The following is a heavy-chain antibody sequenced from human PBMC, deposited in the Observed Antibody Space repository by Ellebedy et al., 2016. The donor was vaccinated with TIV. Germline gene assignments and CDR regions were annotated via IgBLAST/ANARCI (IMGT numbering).Heavy chain of an antibody. J-gene: IGHJ4*02. V-gene: IGHV1-8*01. CDR2: VNPNSGNT. Sequence: AASVKVSCKPSGYTFTSYDINWVRQSTGQGLEWMGWVNPNSGNTGHAQNFQGRVTMTRNTSISTAYMELSSLRSEDTAVYYCARGRGYYDSKSYYKGHDYWGQGTLVTVSS. D-gene: IGHD3-10*01. CDR3: ARGRGYYDSKSYYKGHDY. CDR1: GYTFTSYD.